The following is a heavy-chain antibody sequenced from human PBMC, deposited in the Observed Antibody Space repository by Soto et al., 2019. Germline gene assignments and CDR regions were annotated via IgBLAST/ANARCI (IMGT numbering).Heavy chain of an antibody. V-gene: IGHV1-2*04. D-gene: IGHD2-2*02. CDR2: INPNSGGT. Sequence: ASVKVSCKASGYAFTGYYMHWVRQAPGQGLEWMGWINPNSGGTNYAQKFQGWVTMTRDTSISTAYMELSRLRSDDTAVYYCARGGVDSDIVVVPAAIDAFAIWGQGTMVTVSS. J-gene: IGHJ3*02. CDR3: ARGGVDSDIVVVPAAIDAFAI. CDR1: GYAFTGYY.